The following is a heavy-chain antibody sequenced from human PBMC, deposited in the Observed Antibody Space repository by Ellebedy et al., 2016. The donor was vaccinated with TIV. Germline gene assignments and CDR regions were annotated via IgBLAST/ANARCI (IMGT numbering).Heavy chain of an antibody. V-gene: IGHV3-21*01. CDR1: GFTFTGSS. CDR2: IRSTSAYK. Sequence: PGGSLRLSCAASGFTFTGSSMNGLRQALGQGLEWVSSIRSTSAYKRYADSVKGRFTISRDNAKNSLYLQMSSLRDEDTAVYYCAISNGWSRNWFDSWGQGTLVAVSS. D-gene: IGHD6-13*01. J-gene: IGHJ5*01. CDR3: AISNGWSRNWFDS.